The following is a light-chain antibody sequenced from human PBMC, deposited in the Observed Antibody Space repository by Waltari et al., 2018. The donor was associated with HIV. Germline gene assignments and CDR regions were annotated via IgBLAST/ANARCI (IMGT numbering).Light chain of an antibody. Sequence: QSALTQPPSASGSPGQSVTISCSGTRTDVGNYNYVSWYQQHPGKAPKLIIYEVNNRPSGVPDRFSGSKSGNTASLTVSGRQADDEGHYYCSSYSGINDVGVFGGGTKLTVL. J-gene: IGLJ3*02. CDR1: RTDVGNYNY. CDR2: EVN. V-gene: IGLV2-8*01. CDR3: SSYSGINDVGV.